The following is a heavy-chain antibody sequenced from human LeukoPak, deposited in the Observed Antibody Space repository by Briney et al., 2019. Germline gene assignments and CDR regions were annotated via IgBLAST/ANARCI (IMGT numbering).Heavy chain of an antibody. CDR3: ATSGNTWYNDY. D-gene: IGHD6-13*01. Sequence: GASVKVSCKTSGYTFTGYRLHWVRQIPGQGLEWMAWITPKNGGTNYAEKFQGRLTLTRDMSISTTYMELSSLRSDDTAVYYRATSGNTWYNDYWGQGTLVTVSS. CDR2: ITPKNGGT. V-gene: IGHV1-2*02. CDR1: GYTFTGYR. J-gene: IGHJ4*02.